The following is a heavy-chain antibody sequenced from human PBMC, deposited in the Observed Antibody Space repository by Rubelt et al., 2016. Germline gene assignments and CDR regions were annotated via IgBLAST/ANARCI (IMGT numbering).Heavy chain of an antibody. CDR1: GGSFSGYY. CDR2: INHSGST. CDR3: ARGVLAAAGDY. Sequence: QVQLQQWGAGLLKPSETLSLTCAVYGGSFSGYYWSWIRQPPGKGLEWIGEINHSGSTNYNPSLKSRVTISVDTSKNQFSRKLSSVTAADTAVYYCARGVLAAAGDYWGQGTLVTVSS. D-gene: IGHD6-13*01. J-gene: IGHJ4*02. V-gene: IGHV4-34*01.